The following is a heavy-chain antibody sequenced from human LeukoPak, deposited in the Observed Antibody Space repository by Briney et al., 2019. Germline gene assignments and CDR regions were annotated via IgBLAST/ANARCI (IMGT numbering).Heavy chain of an antibody. CDR2: ISGGDSRT. J-gene: IGHJ4*02. CDR3: AKTDRGSYSYFDY. V-gene: IGHV3-23*01. Sequence: GGSLRLSCAASGFTVISNYMSWVRQAPGKGLEWVSVISGGDSRTYFADSVKGRFTISRDNSKNTLYLQMSSLRAEDTAVYYCAKTDRGSYSYFDYWGQGTLVTVS. CDR1: GFTVISNY. D-gene: IGHD1-26*01.